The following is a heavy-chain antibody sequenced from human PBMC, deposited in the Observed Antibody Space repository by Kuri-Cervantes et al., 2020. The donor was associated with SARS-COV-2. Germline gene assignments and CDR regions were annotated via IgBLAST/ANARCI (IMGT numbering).Heavy chain of an antibody. CDR1: GFTFSGSA. CDR3: AKDLGIAVAGPFDY. CDR2: ISSSGSTI. D-gene: IGHD6-19*01. V-gene: IGHV3-48*03. J-gene: IGHJ4*01. Sequence: GESLKISCAASGFTFSGSAMHWVRQASGKGLEWVSYISSSGSTIYYADSVKGRFTISRDNAKNSLYLQMNSLRAEDTAVYYCAKDLGIAVAGPFDYWGHGTLVTVSS.